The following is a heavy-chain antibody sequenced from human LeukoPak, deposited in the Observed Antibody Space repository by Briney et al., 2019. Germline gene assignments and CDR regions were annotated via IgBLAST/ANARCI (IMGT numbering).Heavy chain of an antibody. Sequence: PSETLSLTCTVSGGSISSHLYFWAWLRQPPGKGLEWIGSIDYAGSTYYNPSLKRRVTISVDTSKDDFSLKLASVTAADTAVYFCARMLRGVVLGPNYYPYHMDVGGTGTTVSVS. D-gene: IGHD3-10*01. CDR2: IDYAGST. V-gene: IGHV4-39*02. CDR3: ARMLRGVVLGPNYYPYHMDV. CDR1: GGSISSHLYF. J-gene: IGHJ6*03.